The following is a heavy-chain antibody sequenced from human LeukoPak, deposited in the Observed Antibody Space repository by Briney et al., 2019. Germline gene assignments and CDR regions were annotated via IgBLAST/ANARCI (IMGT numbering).Heavy chain of an antibody. CDR2: INHCGST. V-gene: IGHV4-34*01. CDR3: ARGRGVLRFLEWLGFFDY. CDR1: GGSFSGYY. D-gene: IGHD3-3*01. J-gene: IGHJ4*02. Sequence: SETLSLTCAVYGGSFSGYYWSWIRQPPGKGLEWIGEINHCGSTNYNPSLKSRVTISVDTSKNQFSLKLSSVTAADTAVYYCARGRGVLRFLEWLGFFDYWGQGTLVTVSS.